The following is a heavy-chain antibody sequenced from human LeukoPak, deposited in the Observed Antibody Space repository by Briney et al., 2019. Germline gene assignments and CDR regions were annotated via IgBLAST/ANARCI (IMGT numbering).Heavy chain of an antibody. CDR1: GYTFTGYY. Sequence: VSLKVSCKASGYTFTGYYIHWVRQAPGQGLEWMGWINPNSGGTNYVQKFQGRVTMTRDMSTSTVYMELSSLRSEDTAVYYCARVEGSTEIDYWGQGTLVTVSS. CDR3: ARVEGSTEIDY. J-gene: IGHJ4*02. D-gene: IGHD2-15*01. CDR2: INPNSGGT. V-gene: IGHV1-2*02.